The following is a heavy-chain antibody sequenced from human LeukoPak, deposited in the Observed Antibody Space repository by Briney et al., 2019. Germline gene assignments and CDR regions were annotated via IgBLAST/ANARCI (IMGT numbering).Heavy chain of an antibody. D-gene: IGHD3-9*01. V-gene: IGHV4-59*12. J-gene: IGHJ3*02. CDR3: ARDSYDILTGSLRAFDI. CDR1: GGSISSYY. Sequence: SSETLSLTCTVSGGSISSYYWSWIRQSPGKGLEWIGYIYYSGSTNYNPSLKSRVTISVDTSKNQFSLKLSSVTAADTAVYYCARDSYDILTGSLRAFDIWGQGTMVTVSS. CDR2: IYYSGST.